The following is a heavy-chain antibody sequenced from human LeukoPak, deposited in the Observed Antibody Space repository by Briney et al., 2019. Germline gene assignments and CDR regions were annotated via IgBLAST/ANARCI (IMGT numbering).Heavy chain of an antibody. V-gene: IGHV3-30*02. CDR1: GFTFSTYG. CDR3: AKESGDHFEAFDI. Sequence: GGSLRLSCAASGFTFSTYGMHWVRQAPGKGLGWVAFIRYDGTNKNYVDSVKGRFTISRDNSKNTLYLQMNSLGAEDTAVYYCAKESGDHFEAFDIWGQGTMVTVSS. CDR2: IRYDGTNK. J-gene: IGHJ3*02. D-gene: IGHD1-26*01.